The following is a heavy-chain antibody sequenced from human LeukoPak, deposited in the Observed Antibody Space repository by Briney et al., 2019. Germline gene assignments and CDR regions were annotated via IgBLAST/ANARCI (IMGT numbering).Heavy chain of an antibody. V-gene: IGHV3-23*01. CDR1: GFTFSSYA. J-gene: IGHJ4*02. CDR2: ISGSGDNT. D-gene: IGHD3-22*01. CDR3: AKGSYYDSSGSFYFDY. Sequence: GGSLRLSCAASGFTFSSYAMSWVRQAPGKGLEWVSGISGSGDNTYYADSVKGRFTISRDNSKNTLYVQVNSLGTEDTAAYYCAKGSYYDSSGSFYFDYWGQGTLVSVSS.